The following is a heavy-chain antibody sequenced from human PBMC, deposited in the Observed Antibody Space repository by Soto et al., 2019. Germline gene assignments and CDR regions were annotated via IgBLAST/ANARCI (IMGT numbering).Heavy chain of an antibody. CDR3: ARDPEGATFRYFDL. CDR2: IWYDGSNK. D-gene: IGHD1-26*01. J-gene: IGHJ2*01. CDR1: GFTFSSYG. Sequence: QVQLVESGGGVVQPGRSLRLSCAASGFTFSSYGMHWVRQAPGKGLEWVAVIWYDGSNKYYADSVKGRFTISRDNSKNTLYLQMNSLRAEDTAVYYCARDPEGATFRYFDLWGRGTLVTVSS. V-gene: IGHV3-33*01.